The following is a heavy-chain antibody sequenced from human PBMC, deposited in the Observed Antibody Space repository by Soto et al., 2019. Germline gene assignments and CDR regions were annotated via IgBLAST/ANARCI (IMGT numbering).Heavy chain of an antibody. J-gene: IGHJ4*02. D-gene: IGHD2-21*02. CDR2: IYYSGRT. V-gene: IGHV4-39*01. CDR1: GESISSSSYY. CDR3: DRQRTTVVTQAYFDH. Sequence: PSETLSLTCIFSGESISSSSYYWGWIRQPPGKGLEWIGSIYYSGRTYYNPSFKSRVTISIDTSKNQFSLKLSSVTATDTAVYYCDRQRTTVVTQAYFDHWGQGALVTVSS.